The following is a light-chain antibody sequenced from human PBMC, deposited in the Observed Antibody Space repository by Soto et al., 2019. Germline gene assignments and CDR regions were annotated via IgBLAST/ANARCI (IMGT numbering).Light chain of an antibody. CDR3: HQRQYWPPIT. J-gene: IGKJ5*01. CDR1: LSVSVY. CDR2: DAS. Sequence: VVLTQSPATLSLSPGERATLSCRTSLSVSVYLDLSQQKPGQAPRLLISDASNRATGIPARFSGSGSGTDFTLTISSLEPEDFAVYYCHQRQYWPPITFGQGTRLEIK. V-gene: IGKV3-11*01.